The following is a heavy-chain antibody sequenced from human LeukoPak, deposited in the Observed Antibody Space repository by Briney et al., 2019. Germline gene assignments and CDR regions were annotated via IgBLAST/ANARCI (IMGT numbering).Heavy chain of an antibody. CDR3: ARGRQWELPLNY. Sequence: GGSLRLSCVVSGFTFKTYSMNWVRQAPGKGLEWVSSISSGGTYVDYADSVKGRFTISRDTSKNTLYLQMNSLRAEDTAVYYCARGRQWELPLNYWGQGTLVTVSS. J-gene: IGHJ4*02. D-gene: IGHD1-26*01. CDR1: GFTFKTYS. CDR2: ISSGGTYV. V-gene: IGHV3-21*04.